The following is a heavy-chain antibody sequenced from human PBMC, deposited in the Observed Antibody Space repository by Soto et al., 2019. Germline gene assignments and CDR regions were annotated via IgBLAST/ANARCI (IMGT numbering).Heavy chain of an antibody. CDR2: TRNKGHSYTT. D-gene: IGHD5-18*01. J-gene: IGHJ4*02. CDR1: GFTFSDHY. CDR3: AGVGVYSCGTPDY. V-gene: IGHV3-72*01. Sequence: EVQLVESGGGLVQPGGSLRLSCAASGFTFSDHYMDWVRQAPGKGLEWVGRTRNKGHSYTTEYGAYVKGRFTISRDGSTISLYLQLSRLKAEGTAVYYCAGVGVYSCGTPDYWGQGALVTVSS.